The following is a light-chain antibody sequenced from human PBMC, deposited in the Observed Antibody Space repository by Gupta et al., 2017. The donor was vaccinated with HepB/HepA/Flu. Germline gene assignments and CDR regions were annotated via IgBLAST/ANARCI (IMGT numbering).Light chain of an antibody. CDR2: KAS. V-gene: IGKV1-5*03. CDR1: QSISSW. Sequence: EIQMTQSPSTLSASVGDRVTVTCRASQSISSWLAWYQQKPGKAPNLLIYKASTLEGGVPSRFSGSGSGTEFTLTISSLQPDDFATYHCQQYNSYPLTFGGGTKVEI. CDR3: QQYNSYPLT. J-gene: IGKJ4*01.